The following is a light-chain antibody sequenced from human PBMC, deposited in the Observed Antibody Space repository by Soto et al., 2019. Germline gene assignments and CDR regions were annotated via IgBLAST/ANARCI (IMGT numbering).Light chain of an antibody. V-gene: IGLV1-47*01. J-gene: IGLJ3*02. CDR3: AVRDDSLSGHWV. CDR1: SSNLGSNY. CDR2: RSD. Sequence: QSVLTQPPSASGTHGQRVTISCSGSSSNLGSNYVSCYQHLPGAAPKLLIYRSDQRPSGVPDRFSGSKSGTSASLAISGLRSEDEADYFCAVRDDSLSGHWVFGGGTKLTVL.